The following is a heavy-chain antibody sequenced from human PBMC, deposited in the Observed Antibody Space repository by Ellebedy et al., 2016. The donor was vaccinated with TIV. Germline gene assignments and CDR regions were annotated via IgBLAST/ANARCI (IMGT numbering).Heavy chain of an antibody. CDR1: GYTFTGYY. Sequence: ASVKVSXKASGYTFTGYYMHWVRQAPGQGLEWMGWINPNSGGTNYAQKFQGRVTMTRDTSISTAYMELSRLRSDDTAVYYCARDGSSRYCSSTSCPGGYYYYYMDVWGKGTTVTVSS. CDR3: ARDGSSRYCSSTSCPGGYYYYYMDV. CDR2: INPNSGGT. D-gene: IGHD2-2*01. J-gene: IGHJ6*03. V-gene: IGHV1-2*02.